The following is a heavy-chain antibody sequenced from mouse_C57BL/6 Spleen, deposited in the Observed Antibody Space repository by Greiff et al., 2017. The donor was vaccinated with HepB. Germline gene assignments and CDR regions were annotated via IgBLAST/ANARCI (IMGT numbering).Heavy chain of an antibody. J-gene: IGHJ4*01. V-gene: IGHV14-4*01. CDR3: TLDSSGYVYYAMDY. D-gene: IGHD3-2*02. Sequence: EVQLQQSGAELVRPGASVKLSCTASGFNIKDDYMHWVKQRPEQGLEWIGWIDPENGDTEYASKFQGKATITADTSSNTAYLQLSSLTSEDTAVYYCTLDSSGYVYYAMDYWGQGTSVTVSS. CDR1: GFNIKDDY. CDR2: IDPENGDT.